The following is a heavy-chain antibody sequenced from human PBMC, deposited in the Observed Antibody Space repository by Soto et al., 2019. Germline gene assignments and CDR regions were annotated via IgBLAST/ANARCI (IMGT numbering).Heavy chain of an antibody. J-gene: IGHJ2*01. D-gene: IGHD4-4*01. V-gene: IGHV3-30-3*01. CDR2: ISYAGSNK. CDR1: GFTFSSYA. CDR3: TRTLWRDDYNWGYFDL. Sequence: QVQLVESGGGVFQPGRSLRLSCAASGFTFSSYAMHWVRQAPGKGLEWVAVISYAGSNKYYADSVKGRFTISRDNSKNTLYLQMNSLRAEDTAVYYCTRTLWRDDYNWGYFDLWGRGTLVTVSS.